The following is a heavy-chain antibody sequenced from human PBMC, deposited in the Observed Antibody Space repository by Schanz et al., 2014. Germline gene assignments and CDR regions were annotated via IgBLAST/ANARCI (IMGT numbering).Heavy chain of an antibody. CDR2: IIPILGIA. D-gene: IGHD2-2*02. V-gene: IGHV1-69*09. CDR3: AGTYCSSTSCYTGYYYMDV. Sequence: QVQLVQSGAEVKKPGASVKVSCKASGGTFSSYTISWVRQARGQGLEWVGRIIPILGIANYAQNFQGRVTITADKSTSTAYMELTSLRSEDTAVYYCAGTYCSSTSCYTGYYYMDVWGKGTTXTVSS. CDR1: GGTFSSYT. J-gene: IGHJ6*03.